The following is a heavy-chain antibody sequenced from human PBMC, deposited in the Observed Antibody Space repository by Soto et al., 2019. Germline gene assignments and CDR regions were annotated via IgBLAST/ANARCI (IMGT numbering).Heavy chain of an antibody. J-gene: IGHJ4*02. V-gene: IGHV1-18*01. CDR3: AKDDAMVAGFFGY. Sequence: GASVKVSCKASGYTFTSYGISWVRQAPGQGLEWMGWISAYNVSTYYADSVKGRFTISRDNSKNTLYLQMNSLRAEDTAVYYCAKDDAMVAGFFGYWGQGTLVTVSS. CDR2: ISAYNVST. CDR1: GYTFTSYG. D-gene: IGHD5-18*01.